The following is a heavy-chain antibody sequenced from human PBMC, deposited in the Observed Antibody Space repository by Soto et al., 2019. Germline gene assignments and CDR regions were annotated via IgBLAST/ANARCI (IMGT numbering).Heavy chain of an antibody. V-gene: IGHV1-46*01. CDR3: ARGGRSYYDFWSGYYGFDY. J-gene: IGHJ4*02. CDR1: GFSFSDYF. D-gene: IGHD3-3*01. Sequence: ASVKVSCKASGFSFSDYFMHWVRQAPGQGLEWMGIINPSGDSRNYAQKFQGRVTITRDTSTSTVYMDLSSLRYEDTAVYYCARGGRSYYDFWSGYYGFDYWGQGTLVTVSS. CDR2: INPSGDSR.